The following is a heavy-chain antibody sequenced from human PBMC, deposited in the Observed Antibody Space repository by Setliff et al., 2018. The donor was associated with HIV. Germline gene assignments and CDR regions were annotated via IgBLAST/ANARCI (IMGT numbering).Heavy chain of an antibody. Sequence: PGGSLRLSCAASGFTFSSYSMNWVRQAPGKGLEWVSSISSSSSYIYYADSVKGRFTISRDNAKNSLYLQMNSLRAEDTAVYYCARVRPLGYCSTGACPPDYWGQGTLVTVSS. J-gene: IGHJ4*02. D-gene: IGHD2-8*01. CDR3: ARVRPLGYCSTGACPPDY. CDR2: ISSSSSYI. CDR1: GFTFSSYS. V-gene: IGHV3-21*01.